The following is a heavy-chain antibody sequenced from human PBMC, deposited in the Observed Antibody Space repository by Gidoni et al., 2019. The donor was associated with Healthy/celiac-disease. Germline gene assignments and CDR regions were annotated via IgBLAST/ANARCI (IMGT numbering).Heavy chain of an antibody. CDR1: GSTFTSYG. CDR2: ISAYNGNT. V-gene: IGHV1-18*01. Sequence: QVQLVQSGAEVKKPGASVKVSCKASGSTFTSYGISWVRQAPGQGLEWMGWISAYNGNTNYAQKLQGRVTMTTDTSTSTAYMELRSLRSDDTAVYYCARGRYCSSTSCPPRGNYNWFDPWGQGTLVTVSS. CDR3: ARGRYCSSTSCPPRGNYNWFDP. J-gene: IGHJ5*02. D-gene: IGHD2-2*01.